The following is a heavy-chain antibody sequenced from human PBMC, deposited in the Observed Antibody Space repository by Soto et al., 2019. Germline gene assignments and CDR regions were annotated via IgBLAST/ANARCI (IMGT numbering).Heavy chain of an antibody. Sequence: THCLTCPVSRGSKSSGGYSWSLIRQPPGKRMLWIGYIYQSGSTFNCRSLKCRVIISVDRSKNQFSLKLSSVTAADTAVYYCARDLVVPAAMYGYHYYYGMDVWGQGTTVTVS. CDR1: RGSKSSGGYS. CDR3: ARDLVVPAAMYGYHYYYGMDV. V-gene: IGHV4-30-2*01. CDR2: IYQSGST. D-gene: IGHD2-2*01. J-gene: IGHJ6*01.